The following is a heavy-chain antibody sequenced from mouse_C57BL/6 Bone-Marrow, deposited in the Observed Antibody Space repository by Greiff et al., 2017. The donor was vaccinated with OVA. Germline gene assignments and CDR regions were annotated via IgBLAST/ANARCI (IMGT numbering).Heavy chain of an antibody. CDR3: ARTVGGYFDV. CDR2: ISDGGSYT. J-gene: IGHJ1*03. V-gene: IGHV5-4*01. CDR1: GFTFSSYA. Sequence: EVQVVESGGGLVKPGGSLKLSCAASGFTFSSYAMSWVRQTPEQRLEWVATISDGGSYTYYPDNVKGRFTISRDNAKNNLYLQMSHLKSEDTAMYYCARTVGGYFDVWGTGTTVTVSS. D-gene: IGHD1-1*01.